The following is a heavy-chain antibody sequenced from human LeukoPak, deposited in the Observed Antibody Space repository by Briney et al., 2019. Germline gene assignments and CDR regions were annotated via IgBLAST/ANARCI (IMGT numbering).Heavy chain of an antibody. D-gene: IGHD1-26*01. CDR3: ARDLPGGSAGAHDAFDI. V-gene: IGHV1-46*01. J-gene: IGHJ3*02. CDR1: GYTFTSYY. Sequence: ASVKVSCKASGYTFTSYYMHWVRQAPGQGLEWMGIINPSGGSTSYAQEFQGRVTMTRDTSTSTVYMELSSLRSEDTAVYYCARDLPGGSAGAHDAFDIWGQGTMVTVSS. CDR2: INPSGGST.